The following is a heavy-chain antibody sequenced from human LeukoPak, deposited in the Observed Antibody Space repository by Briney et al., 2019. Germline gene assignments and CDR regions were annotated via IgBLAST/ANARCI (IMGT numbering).Heavy chain of an antibody. V-gene: IGHV3-53*01. CDR3: ILTTVATSIEY. J-gene: IGHJ4*02. Sequence: GGSLRLSCAVSGLTVNNNYVTWVRQAPGKGLEWVSVIHNTVRIHYADSVNGRFTISSDTSKNTLYLQMNGLRAEDTAVYYCILTTVATSIEYWGPGTLVTVSP. D-gene: IGHD4-23*01. CDR2: IHNTVRI. CDR1: GLTVNNNY.